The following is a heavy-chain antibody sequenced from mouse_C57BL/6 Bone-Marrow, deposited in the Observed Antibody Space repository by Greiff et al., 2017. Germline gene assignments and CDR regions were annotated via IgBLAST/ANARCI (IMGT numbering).Heavy chain of an antibody. CDR3: ARTYGSPCWYFDV. CDR2: IDPEDGET. V-gene: IGHV14-2*01. Sequence: EVKLMESGAELVKPGASVKLSCTASGFNIKDYYMHWVKQRTEQGLEWIGRIDPEDGETKYAPKFQGKATITADTSSNTAYLQLSSLTSEDTAVYYCARTYGSPCWYFDVWGTGTTVTVSS. D-gene: IGHD1-1*01. CDR1: GFNIKDYY. J-gene: IGHJ1*03.